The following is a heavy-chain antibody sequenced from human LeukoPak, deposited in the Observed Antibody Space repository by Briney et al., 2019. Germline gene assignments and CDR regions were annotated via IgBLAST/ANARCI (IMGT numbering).Heavy chain of an antibody. CDR3: AREGIAVNYYYGMDV. D-gene: IGHD6-19*01. Sequence: GGSLRLSCAVSGFTVNSNYMSWVRQAPGKGLEWVSVIYSGGSTDYADSVKGRFTISRDNSKNTLYLQMNSLRAEDTAVYYCAREGIAVNYYYGMDVWGQGTTVTVSS. V-gene: IGHV3-53*01. CDR2: IYSGGST. J-gene: IGHJ6*02. CDR1: GFTVNSNY.